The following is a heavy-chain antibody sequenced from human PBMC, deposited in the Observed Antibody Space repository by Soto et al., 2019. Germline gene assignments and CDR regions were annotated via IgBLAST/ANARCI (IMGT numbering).Heavy chain of an antibody. CDR3: ARGPEIGNHVLSCFDY. Sequence: QVQLVQSGAEVKKPGASVKVSCKASGYTFTNFAMPWVRQAPGQRLEWMGWINAGNGNTKYSQKFQGRVSITRDTSANTAYMGLSSLRSEDTAMYYCARGPEIGNHVLSCFDYWGRGSLVTVSS. V-gene: IGHV1-3*01. CDR2: INAGNGNT. J-gene: IGHJ4*02. D-gene: IGHD1-1*01. CDR1: GYTFTNFA.